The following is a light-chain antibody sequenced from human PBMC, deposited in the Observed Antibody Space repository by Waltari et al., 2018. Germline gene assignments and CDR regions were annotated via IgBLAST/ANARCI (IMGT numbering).Light chain of an antibody. J-gene: IGLJ2*01. V-gene: IGLV3-27*01. Sequence: SYELTQPSSVSVSPGQTARITCSGDLLAKKYARWFQQKAGQAPILLIYKDTERSSGVPDRFSGSGSGTDFTLTISSLQAEDVAVYYCQQYYSTPLTFGGGTK. CDR2: KDT. CDR1: LLAKKY. CDR3: QQYYSTPLT.